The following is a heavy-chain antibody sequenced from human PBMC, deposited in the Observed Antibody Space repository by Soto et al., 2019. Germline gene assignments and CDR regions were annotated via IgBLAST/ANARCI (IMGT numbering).Heavy chain of an antibody. J-gene: IGHJ4*02. CDR3: ARGHRVDTAMVG. D-gene: IGHD5-18*01. CDR2: MNPNSGNT. CDR1: GYTFTSYX. V-gene: IGHV1-8*01. Sequence: XVXXXXSGAEVKKPGASVKVSCKASGYTFTSYXXNWVRQATGXGLEWMGWMNPNSGNTGYAQKFQGRVTMTRNTSISTAYMELSSLRSEDTAVYYCARGHRVDTAMVGWGQGTLVTVSS.